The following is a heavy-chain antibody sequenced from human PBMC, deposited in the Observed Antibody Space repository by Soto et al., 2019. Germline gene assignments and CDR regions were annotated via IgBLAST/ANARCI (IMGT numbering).Heavy chain of an antibody. CDR2: IYHSGST. D-gene: IGHD5-12*01. CDR3: AHGGHARGWTEFDS. CDR1: GGSISSSNW. J-gene: IGHJ4*02. Sequence: QVQLQESGPGLVKPSGTLSLTCAVSGGSISSSNWWSWVRQPPGKGLEWIGEIYHSGSTNYNPSLKRRVTISVDKSNHQFSLQLSSVPAADTAVYYCAHGGHARGWTEFDSWGQGTLVTVSS. V-gene: IGHV4-4*02.